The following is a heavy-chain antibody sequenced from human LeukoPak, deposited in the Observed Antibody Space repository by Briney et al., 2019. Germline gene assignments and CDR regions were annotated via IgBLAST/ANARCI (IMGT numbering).Heavy chain of an antibody. J-gene: IGHJ4*02. D-gene: IGHD5-12*01. V-gene: IGHV5-51*01. Sequence: GESLKISCKGSGYSFTNSWIGWVRQMPGKGLAWMGIIFPADSDTKYSPSFQGQVTISADKSITTAYLQWSSLKASDTAMYYCARVWYSGYEFDYWGQGTLVTVSS. CDR2: IFPADSDT. CDR3: ARVWYSGYEFDY. CDR1: GYSFTNSW.